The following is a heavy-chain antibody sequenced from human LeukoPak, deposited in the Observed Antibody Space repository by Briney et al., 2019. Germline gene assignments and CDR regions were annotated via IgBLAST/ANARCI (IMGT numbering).Heavy chain of an antibody. V-gene: IGHV3-33*01. Sequence: GGSLRLSCAASGFTFSSYGMHWVRQAPGKGLEWVAVIWYDGSNKYYADSVKGRFTISRDNSKNTLYLQMNSLRAEDTAVYYCARDRVGAITYYGMDVWGQGTTVTVSS. D-gene: IGHD1-26*01. CDR1: GFTFSSYG. CDR3: ARDRVGAITYYGMDV. CDR2: IWYDGSNK. J-gene: IGHJ6*02.